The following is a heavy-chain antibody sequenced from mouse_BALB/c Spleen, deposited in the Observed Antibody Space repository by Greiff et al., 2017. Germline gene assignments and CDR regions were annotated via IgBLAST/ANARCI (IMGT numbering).Heavy chain of an antibody. CDR3: ARYDYDFDY. Sequence: EVMLVESGGGLVKPGGSLKLSCAASGFTFSSYTMSWVRQTPEKRLEWVATISSGGGNTYYPDSVKGRFTISRDNAKNNLYLQMSSLRSEDKAWYYCARYDYDFDYWGQGTTLTVSS. CDR1: GFTFSSYT. D-gene: IGHD2-4*01. V-gene: IGHV5-9*03. J-gene: IGHJ2*01. CDR2: ISSGGGNT.